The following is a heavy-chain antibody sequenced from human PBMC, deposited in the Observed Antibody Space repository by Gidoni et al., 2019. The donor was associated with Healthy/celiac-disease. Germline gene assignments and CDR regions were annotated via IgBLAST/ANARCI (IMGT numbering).Heavy chain of an antibody. D-gene: IGHD6-13*01. CDR1: GFTFSSYE. CDR3: ARDKRAAALYYFDY. V-gene: IGHV3-48*03. CDR2: ISSSVSTI. Sequence: EVQLVESGGGLVQPGGSLRLSCAASGFTFSSYEMNWVRQAPGKGLEWFSYISSSVSTIYYADSVKGRFTISRDNAKNSLYLQMNSLRAEDTAVYYCARDKRAAALYYFDYWGQGTLVTVSS. J-gene: IGHJ4*02.